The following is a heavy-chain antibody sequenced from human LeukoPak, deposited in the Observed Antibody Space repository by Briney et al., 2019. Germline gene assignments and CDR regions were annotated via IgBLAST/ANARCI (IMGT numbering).Heavy chain of an antibody. CDR2: INPHCRGT. Sequence: SCKAXXYTXTGYYMHWVRQAPGQGLEWMGLINPHCRGTHYAQNFQGSVTITRDTSISTPYMELSRLRSDDTAVYYCARDRSGVVSNFDYWGQGTLVTVSS. V-gene: IGHV1-2*06. J-gene: IGHJ4*02. CDR3: ARDRSGVVSNFDY. CDR1: XYTXTGYY. D-gene: IGHD2-15*01.